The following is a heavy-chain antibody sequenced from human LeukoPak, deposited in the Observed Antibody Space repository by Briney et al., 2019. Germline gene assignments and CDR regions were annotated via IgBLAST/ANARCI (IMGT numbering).Heavy chain of an antibody. V-gene: IGHV1-69*13. Sequence: SVKASCKASGGTFSSYAISWVRQAPGQGLEWMGGIIPIFGTANYAQKFQGRVTITADESTSTAYMELSSLRSEDTAVYYCARDTTSYCSGGSCYSVFDYWGQGTLVTVSS. CDR1: GGTFSSYA. CDR2: IIPIFGTA. J-gene: IGHJ4*02. D-gene: IGHD2-15*01. CDR3: ARDTTSYCSGGSCYSVFDY.